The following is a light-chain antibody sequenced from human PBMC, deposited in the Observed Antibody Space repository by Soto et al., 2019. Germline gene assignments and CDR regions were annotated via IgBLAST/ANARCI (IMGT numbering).Light chain of an antibody. V-gene: IGKV1-9*01. CDR1: QGISSY. CDR3: QQLNSYPIT. Sequence: DIQLTQSPCFLSASVGDRVTITCRASQGISSYLAWYQQKPGKAPKLLIYAASTLESGVSSRFSGSRSGTEFTLAISSLQPEDLATYYCQQLNSYPITFGGGTKVEL. J-gene: IGKJ4*01. CDR2: AAS.